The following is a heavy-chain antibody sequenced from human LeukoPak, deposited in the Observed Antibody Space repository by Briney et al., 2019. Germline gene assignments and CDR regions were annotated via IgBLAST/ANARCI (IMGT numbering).Heavy chain of an antibody. V-gene: IGHV1-69*04. J-gene: IGHJ4*02. D-gene: IGHD3-22*01. CDR3: AGGLNYYDSSGYPVRSFDY. CDR2: IIPILGIA. Sequence: ASVKVSCKASGGTFSSYAISWVRQAPGQGLEWRGRIIPILGIANYAQKFQGRVTITADKSTSTAYMELSSLRSEDTAVYYCAGGLNYYDSSGYPVRSFDYWGQGTLVTVSS. CDR1: GGTFSSYA.